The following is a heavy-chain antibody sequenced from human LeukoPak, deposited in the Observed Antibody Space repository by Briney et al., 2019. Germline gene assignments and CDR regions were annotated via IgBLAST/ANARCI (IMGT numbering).Heavy chain of an antibody. CDR3: ARGSIAARRIFDY. J-gene: IGHJ4*02. D-gene: IGHD6-6*01. V-gene: IGHV4-34*01. CDR1: GGSFSGYY. Sequence: PSETLSLTCAVYGGSFSGYYWSWIRQPPGKGLEWIGGINHSGSTNYNPSLKSRVTISVDTSKNQFSLRLSSVTAADTAVYYCARGSIAARRIFDYWGQGTLVTVSS. CDR2: INHSGST.